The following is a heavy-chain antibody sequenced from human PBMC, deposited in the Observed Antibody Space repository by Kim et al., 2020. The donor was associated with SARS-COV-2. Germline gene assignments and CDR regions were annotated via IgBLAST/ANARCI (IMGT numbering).Heavy chain of an antibody. CDR2: GRV. V-gene: IGHV3-9*01. D-gene: IGHD3-10*01. CDR3: GKDKLGDLET. Sequence: GRVGYADSVKGRFTVSRDNAKNSLYLQMDSLRPEDTAIYYCGKDKLGDLETWGQGTLVTVSS. J-gene: IGHJ5*02.